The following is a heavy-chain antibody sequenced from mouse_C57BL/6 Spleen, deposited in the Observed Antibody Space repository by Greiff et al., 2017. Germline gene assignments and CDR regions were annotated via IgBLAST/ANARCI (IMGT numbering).Heavy chain of an antibody. CDR3: ARPLYDGYYGGFAY. J-gene: IGHJ3*01. Sequence: QVQLQQSGAELVKPGASVKISCKASGYAFSSYWMNWVKQRPGKGLEWIGQIYPGDGDTNYNGKFKGKATLTADKSSSTAYMQLSSLTSEDSAVYFCARPLYDGYYGGFAYWGQGTLVTVSA. V-gene: IGHV1-80*01. CDR2: IYPGDGDT. CDR1: GYAFSSYW. D-gene: IGHD2-3*01.